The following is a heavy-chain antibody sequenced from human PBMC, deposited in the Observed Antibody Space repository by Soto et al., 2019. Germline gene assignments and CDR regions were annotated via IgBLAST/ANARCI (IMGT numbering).Heavy chain of an antibody. CDR3: ARDIFDN. CDR2: ITSSGDRA. J-gene: IGHJ4*02. CDR1: GFTFSYYE. Sequence: EVQLVESGGGLAQPGGSLRLSCVASGFTFSYYEMNWVRQAPGKGLEWISYITSSGDRAQYADSVKGRFTISRDNTKNLLYLQMTSLSAEYTGLYYCARDIFDNWGQGTLVTVSS. V-gene: IGHV3-48*03.